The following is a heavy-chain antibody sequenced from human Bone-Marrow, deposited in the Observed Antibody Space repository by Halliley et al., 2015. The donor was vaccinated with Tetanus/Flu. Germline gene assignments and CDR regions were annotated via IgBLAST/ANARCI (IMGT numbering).Heavy chain of an antibody. CDR2: VNNTGKT. J-gene: IGHJ4*02. D-gene: IGHD1-26*01. Sequence: YVNNTGKTYSNPPLESRVTMSIDTSKKQFSLRLSSVTAADTAVYFCARGPEVGFGGAMGFDFWGQGTLVTVSS. V-gene: IGHV4-30-2*05. CDR3: ARGPEVGFGGAMGFDF.